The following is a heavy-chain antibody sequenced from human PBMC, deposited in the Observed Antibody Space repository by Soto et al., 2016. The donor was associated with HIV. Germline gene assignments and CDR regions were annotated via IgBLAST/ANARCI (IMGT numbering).Heavy chain of an antibody. J-gene: IGHJ6*02. CDR1: GFTFNSYW. Sequence: EVQLVESGGGLVQPGGSLRLSCAASGFTFNSYWMHWVRQVPGKGLVWVPRINEDGSSTNYADSVKGRFTTSRDNAEKTLYLQMNSLRAEDTAVYYCARGLKILRYYYGMDVWGQGTTVTVSS. V-gene: IGHV3-74*01. CDR3: ARGLKILRYYYGMDV. CDR2: INEDGSST.